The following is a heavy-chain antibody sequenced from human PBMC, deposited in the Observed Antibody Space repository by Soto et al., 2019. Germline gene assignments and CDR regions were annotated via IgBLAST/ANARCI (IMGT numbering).Heavy chain of an antibody. CDR3: ARPDIVAAIGGALDC. CDR2: IWNDGTSR. CDR1: GFTFSNYG. D-gene: IGHD5-12*01. Sequence: QVQLVESGGGVVQPGRSLRLSCEASGFTFSNYGMHWVRQAPGKGLEWVAVIWNDGTSRYYEDSVKGRFPISRDNSKNTLFLQMNNLRAEDTAVYYCARPDIVAAIGGALDCWGQGTLVTVSS. J-gene: IGHJ1*01. V-gene: IGHV3-33*01.